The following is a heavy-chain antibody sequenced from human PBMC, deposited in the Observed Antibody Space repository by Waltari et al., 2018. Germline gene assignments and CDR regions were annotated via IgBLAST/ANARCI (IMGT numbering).Heavy chain of an antibody. Sequence: QVQLVESGGGVVQPGRSLRLSCAASGFTFSSYAMHWVRQAPGKGLEWGAVISYDGSNKHCADSGQGGLTISRDNSKNTLYLQMNSLRAEDTAVYYCARVSYTGYSYGPYYYGMDVWGQGTTVTVSS. CDR3: ARVSYTGYSYGPYYYGMDV. V-gene: IGHV3-30-3*01. D-gene: IGHD5-18*01. CDR1: GFTFSSYA. CDR2: ISYDGSNK. J-gene: IGHJ6*02.